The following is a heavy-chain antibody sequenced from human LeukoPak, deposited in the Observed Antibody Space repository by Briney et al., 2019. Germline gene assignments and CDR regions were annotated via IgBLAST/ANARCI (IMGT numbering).Heavy chain of an antibody. Sequence: GGSLRLSCAASGFTFSNYSMNWVRQAPGKGLEWVSSISSSTNYIYYADSVKGRFTISRDNAKNSLYLQMNSLRAEDTTVYYCARAFASGWSPFDYGSEGTLVTVSA. CDR3: ARAFASGWSPFDY. V-gene: IGHV3-21*01. J-gene: IGHJ4*02. CDR1: GFTFSNYS. D-gene: IGHD6-19*01. CDR2: ISSSTNYI.